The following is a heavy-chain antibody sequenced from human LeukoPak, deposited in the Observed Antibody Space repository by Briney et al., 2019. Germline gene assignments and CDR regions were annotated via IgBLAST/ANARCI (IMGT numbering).Heavy chain of an antibody. J-gene: IGHJ5*02. V-gene: IGHV5-51*01. CDR3: ARLSFAAREFADWFDP. Sequence: GESLKISCKGSGYSFTSYWIGWVRQMPGKGLEWMGIIYPGDSDTRYSPSFQGQVTIPADKSISTAYLQWSSLKASDTAMYYCARLSFAAREFADWFDPWGQGTLVTVSS. D-gene: IGHD6-6*01. CDR2: IYPGDSDT. CDR1: GYSFTSYW.